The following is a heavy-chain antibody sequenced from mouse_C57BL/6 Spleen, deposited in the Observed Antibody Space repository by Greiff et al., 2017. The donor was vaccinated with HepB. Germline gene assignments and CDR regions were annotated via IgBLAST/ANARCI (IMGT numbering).Heavy chain of an antibody. CDR1: GYTFTSYW. CDR3: ARRQVDSSDY. Sequence: VQLQQPGAELVRPGTSVKLSCKASGYTFTSYWMHWVKQRPGQGLEWIGVIDPSDSYTNYNQKFKGKATLTVDTSSSTAYMQLSSLTSEDSAVYYCARRQVDSSDYWGQGTTLTVSS. D-gene: IGHD3-2*02. V-gene: IGHV1-59*01. J-gene: IGHJ2*01. CDR2: IDPSDSYT.